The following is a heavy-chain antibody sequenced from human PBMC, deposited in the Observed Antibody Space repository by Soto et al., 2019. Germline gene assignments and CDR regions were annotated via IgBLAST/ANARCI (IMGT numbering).Heavy chain of an antibody. CDR1: GVTFGTYR. V-gene: IGHV1-69*13. CDR3: VRDSGAKLSSS. D-gene: IGHD6-13*01. CDR2: IVPIYRTA. Sequence: SVKGSGKASGVTFGTYRVNWVRQAPVQGLGWVGGIVPIYRTADYAQNFQGRVTTTADESARTSYMALRSLTSQDTAVYYCVRDSGAKLSSSWGQGTLVTVSS. J-gene: IGHJ4*02.